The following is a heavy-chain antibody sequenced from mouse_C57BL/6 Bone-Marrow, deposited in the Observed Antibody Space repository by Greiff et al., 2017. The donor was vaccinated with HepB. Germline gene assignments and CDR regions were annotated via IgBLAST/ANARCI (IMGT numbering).Heavy chain of an antibody. J-gene: IGHJ2*01. CDR1: GYAFTNYL. D-gene: IGHD1-1*01. CDR2: INPGSGGT. CDR3: ARAVVARNFDY. Sequence: QVQLLQSGAELVRPGTSVKVSCKASGYAFTNYLIEWVKQRPGQGLEWIGVINPGSGGTNYNEKFKGKATLTADKSSSTAYMQLSSLTSEDSAVYFCARAVVARNFDYWGQGTTLTVSS. V-gene: IGHV1-54*01.